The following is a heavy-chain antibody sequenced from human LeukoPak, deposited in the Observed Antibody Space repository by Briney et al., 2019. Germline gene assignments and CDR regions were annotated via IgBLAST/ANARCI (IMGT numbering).Heavy chain of an antibody. CDR2: LYFSGST. Sequence: SETPSLTCTVSGGSISSGGYYWSWIRQHPGKGLEWIGYLYFSGSTYYNPSLKSRVTISVDTTKNQFSLRLSSVTAADTAVYYCARVGGTRPDRYYFDYWGQGTLVTVSS. D-gene: IGHD3-3*01. V-gene: IGHV4-31*03. J-gene: IGHJ4*02. CDR1: GGSISSGGYY. CDR3: ARVGGTRPDRYYFDY.